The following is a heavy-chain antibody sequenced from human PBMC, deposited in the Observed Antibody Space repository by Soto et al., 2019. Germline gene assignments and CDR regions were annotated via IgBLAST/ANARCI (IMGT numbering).Heavy chain of an antibody. D-gene: IGHD3-9*01. J-gene: IGHJ4*02. CDR1: GFTLSSYA. CDR3: AKDSRYFDWLCPDFDY. V-gene: IGHV3-23*01. Sequence: GGSLRLSCAASGFTLSSYAMSWVRQAPGKGLEWVSAISGSGGSTYYADSVKGRFTISRDNSKNTLYLQMNSLRAEDTAVYYCAKDSRYFDWLCPDFDYWGQGTLVTVSS. CDR2: ISGSGGST.